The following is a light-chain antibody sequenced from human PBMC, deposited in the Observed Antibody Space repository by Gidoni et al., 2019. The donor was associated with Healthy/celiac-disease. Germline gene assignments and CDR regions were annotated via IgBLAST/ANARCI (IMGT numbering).Light chain of an antibody. CDR2: DAS. J-gene: IGKJ4*01. V-gene: IGKV3-11*01. CDR3: QQRSYWPPALT. Sequence: IALSQSPSTLSLSSVARHALSCRASQSVSSYLACYHQKPGEAPSLLIYDASNRVTGIPASLSGSGSGTDFTLTISSLVPEDFAVYYCQQRSYWPPALTFGGGTKVEIK. CDR1: QSVSSY.